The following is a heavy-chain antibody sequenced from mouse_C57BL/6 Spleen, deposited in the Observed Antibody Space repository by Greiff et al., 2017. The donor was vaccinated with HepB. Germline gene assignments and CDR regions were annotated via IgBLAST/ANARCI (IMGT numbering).Heavy chain of an antibody. V-gene: IGHV1-76*01. CDR1: GYTFTDYY. J-gene: IGHJ1*03. D-gene: IGHD2-2*01. CDR3: ARWLPYWYFDV. CDR2: IYPGSGNT. Sequence: QVQLQQSGAELVRPGASVKLSCKASGYTFTDYYINWVKQRPGQGLEWIARIYPGSGNTYYNEKFKGKATLTAEKSSSTAYMQLSSLTSEDSAVYCCARWLPYWYFDVWGTGTTVTVSS.